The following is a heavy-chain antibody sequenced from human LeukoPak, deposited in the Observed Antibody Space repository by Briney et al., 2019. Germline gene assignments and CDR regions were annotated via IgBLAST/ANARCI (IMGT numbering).Heavy chain of an antibody. CDR2: IYYSGST. CDR1: GGSISSSSYY. J-gene: IGHJ4*02. Sequence: SETLSLTCTVSGGSISSSSYYWGWIRQPPGKGLEWIGSIYYSGSTYYNPSLKSRVTISVDRSKNQFSLKLSSVTAADTAVYYCARGAYGSGSQRRSFDYWGQGTLVTVSS. CDR3: ARGAYGSGSQRRSFDY. V-gene: IGHV4-39*07. D-gene: IGHD3-10*01.